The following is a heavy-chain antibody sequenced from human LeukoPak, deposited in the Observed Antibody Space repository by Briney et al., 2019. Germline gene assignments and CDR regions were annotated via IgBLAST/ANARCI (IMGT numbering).Heavy chain of an antibody. CDR3: ARGISSGSYYIDY. CDR2: INPNSGGT. J-gene: IGHJ4*02. D-gene: IGHD1-26*01. CDR1: GYTFTGYY. Sequence: ASVKVSCKASGYTFTGYYMHWVRQAPGQGLEWMGWINPNSGGTNYAQKFQGRVTMTRDTSISTACMELSRLRSDDTAVYYCARGISSGSYYIDYWGQGTLVTVSS. V-gene: IGHV1-2*02.